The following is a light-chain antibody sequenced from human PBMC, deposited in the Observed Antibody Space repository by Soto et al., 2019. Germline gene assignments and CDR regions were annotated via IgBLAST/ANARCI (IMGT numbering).Light chain of an antibody. Sequence: QSVLTQPPSMAGTPGQRVTISCSGSSSSIGSNSVNWYQQLPGTAPKLLIYTNDQRPSGVPDRFSGSKSGTSASLTISGLQSEDEADYYCAAWDDSLNGPVLFGGGTKVTVL. J-gene: IGLJ2*01. CDR3: AAWDDSLNGPVL. CDR2: TND. CDR1: SSSIGSNS. V-gene: IGLV1-44*01.